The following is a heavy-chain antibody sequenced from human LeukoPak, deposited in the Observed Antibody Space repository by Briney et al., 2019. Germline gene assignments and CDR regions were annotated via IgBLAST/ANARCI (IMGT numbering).Heavy chain of an antibody. J-gene: IGHJ4*02. CDR3: TRLIAVAGTSFDY. D-gene: IGHD6-19*01. CDR2: IRSKANSYAT. CDR1: GFTLSDSA. Sequence: GGSLRLSCAASGFTLSDSAMHWVRQASGKGLEWVGRIRSKANSYATAYAASVKGRFTISRDDSKNTAYLQMDSLKTEDTAVYYCTRLIAVAGTSFDYWGQGTLVTVSS. V-gene: IGHV3-73*01.